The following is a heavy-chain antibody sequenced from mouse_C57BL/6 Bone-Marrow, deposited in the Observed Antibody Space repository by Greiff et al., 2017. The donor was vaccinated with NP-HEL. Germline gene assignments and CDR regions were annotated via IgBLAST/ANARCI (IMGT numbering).Heavy chain of an antibody. CDR3: AYDYDALSFDY. Sequence: VKLMESGAELARPGASVKLSCKASGYTFTSYGISWVKQRTGHGLEWIGEILPGSGSTNYNEKFKGKATFTADTSSNTAYMQLSSLTTEDSAIYYCAYDYDALSFDYWGQGTTLTVSS. J-gene: IGHJ2*01. CDR2: ILPGSGST. V-gene: IGHV1-9*01. CDR1: GYTFTSYG. D-gene: IGHD2-4*01.